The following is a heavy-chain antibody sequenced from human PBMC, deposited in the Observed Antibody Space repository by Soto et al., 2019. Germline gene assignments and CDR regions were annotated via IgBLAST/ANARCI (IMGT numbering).Heavy chain of an antibody. V-gene: IGHV1-46*01. D-gene: IGHD3-16*01. CDR3: AAHHVVAWPYFDY. Sequence: GASVKVSCKASGYTFTSTWMHWVRQAPGQGLEWMGIINPYGGAATYAEKFQGRVTMTRDTSTATDYMELSSLRSEDTAMYYCAAHHVVAWPYFDYWAQGTLVTLSS. CDR2: INPYGGAA. J-gene: IGHJ4*02. CDR1: GYTFTSTW.